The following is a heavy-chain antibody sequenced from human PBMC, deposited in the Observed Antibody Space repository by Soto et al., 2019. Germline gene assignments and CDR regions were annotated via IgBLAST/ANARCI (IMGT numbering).Heavy chain of an antibody. CDR1: GCSISSYY. D-gene: IGHD5-12*01. CDR3: ASIYSGYDPYFDY. CDR2: IYYSGST. V-gene: IGHV4-59*08. J-gene: IGHJ4*02. Sequence: SETLSLTCTVSGCSISSYYWSWIRRPPGKGLEWIGYIYYSGSTSYNPSLKSRVTISVDTSKNQFSLKLSSVTAADTAVYYCASIYSGYDPYFDYWGQGTLVTVSS.